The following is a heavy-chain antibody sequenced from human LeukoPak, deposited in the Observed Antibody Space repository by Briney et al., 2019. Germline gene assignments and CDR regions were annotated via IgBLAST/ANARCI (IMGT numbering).Heavy chain of an antibody. CDR3: ARHYDILTGYSPLRGAFDI. CDR1: GFTFSIQC. D-gene: IGHD3-9*01. J-gene: IGHJ3*02. V-gene: IGHV3-21*01. Sequence: GRSLRLSCAASGFTFSIQCTKWVRQPPGRGLEWVSSIRSSSSYINYADSVRGRFTISRDKSKNTLYLQINSLRAEDTAVYYCARHYDILTGYSPLRGAFDIWGQGTMVTVSS. CDR2: IRSSSSYI.